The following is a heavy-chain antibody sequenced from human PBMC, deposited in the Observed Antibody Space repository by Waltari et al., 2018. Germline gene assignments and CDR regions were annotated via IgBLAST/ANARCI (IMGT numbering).Heavy chain of an antibody. J-gene: IGHJ4*02. CDR3: ARVSTPGGCSGGSCFLLFDY. Sequence: QVQLVQSGAEVTKPGSSVKVSCKASGGTFSSYAISWVRQAPGPGLGWMGGIIPIFGTANYAQKFQGRVTITTDESTSTAYMELSSLRSEDTAVYYCARVSTPGGCSGGSCFLLFDYWGQGTLVTVSS. V-gene: IGHV1-69*05. CDR1: GGTFSSYA. CDR2: IIPIFGTA. D-gene: IGHD2-15*01.